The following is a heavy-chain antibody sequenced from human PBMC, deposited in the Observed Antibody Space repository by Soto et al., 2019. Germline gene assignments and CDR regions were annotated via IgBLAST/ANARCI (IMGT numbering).Heavy chain of an antibody. J-gene: IGHJ4*02. CDR1: GASVSSGSHY. CDR2: IYFSVST. V-gene: IGHV4-61*01. D-gene: IGHD2-2*01. CDR3: ARDRVTPASTCEI. Sequence: SETRSLTCNVSGASVSSGSHYWSWILHPPGKGLEWIGHIYFSVSTKYNPSLKSRVTISVDMSKNQFSLRVISVTAADTAVYYCARDRVTPASTCEIWGKGNMVSVSS.